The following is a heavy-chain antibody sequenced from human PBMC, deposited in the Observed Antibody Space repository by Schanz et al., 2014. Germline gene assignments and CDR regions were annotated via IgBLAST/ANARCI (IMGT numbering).Heavy chain of an antibody. Sequence: VYLVESGGGLVQPGGSLRISCAASGFTFSNYSMNWVRQAPGKGLEWVSSISSTSSYIFYADSVKGRFTISRDNAKNSLYLQMNSLRAEDTAVYYCVPMSIAAHWGQGTLVTVSS. V-gene: IGHV3-21*01. J-gene: IGHJ4*02. CDR1: GFTFSNYS. D-gene: IGHD6-6*01. CDR2: ISSTSSYI. CDR3: VPMSIAAH.